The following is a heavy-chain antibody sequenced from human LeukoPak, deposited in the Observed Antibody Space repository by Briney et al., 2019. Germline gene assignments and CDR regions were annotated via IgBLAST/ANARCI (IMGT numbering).Heavy chain of an antibody. J-gene: IGHJ4*02. CDR2: ISYDGSNK. D-gene: IGHD3-10*01. V-gene: IGHV3-30-3*01. CDR3: ARLTTRSC. CDR1: GFTFSSYA. Sequence: GGSLRLSCAASGFTFSSYAMHWVRQAPRQGLEWVAVISYDGSNKYYADSVKRRFTISRNNSKNTLYLQMNSRRAEDTAVYDCARLTTRSCWGQGTLVTVSS.